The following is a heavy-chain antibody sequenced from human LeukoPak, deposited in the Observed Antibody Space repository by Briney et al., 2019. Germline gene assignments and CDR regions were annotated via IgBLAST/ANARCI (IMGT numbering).Heavy chain of an antibody. J-gene: IGHJ4*02. D-gene: IGHD6-13*01. CDR1: GFSLSTSGMC. Sequence: SGPALLKPTRTLTLTCTFSGFSLSTSGMCVSWIRQPPGKALEWLARIDWDDDKYYSTSLKTRLTISKDTSKNQVVLTMTNMDPVDTATYYCARITPAGRQLDYWGQGTLVTVSS. CDR2: IDWDDDK. CDR3: ARITPAGRQLDY. V-gene: IGHV2-70*11.